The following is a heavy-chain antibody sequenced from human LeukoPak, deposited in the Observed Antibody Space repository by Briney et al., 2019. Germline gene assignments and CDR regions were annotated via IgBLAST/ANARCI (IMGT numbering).Heavy chain of an antibody. Sequence: PSETLSLTCTVSGGSISGNSYYWAWIRQPPGKGLEWIASIHYSGRTNYSPTLQSRVSISVDMSQNQFSLKVNSVTAADTAVYYCATHRTNNYGSGQPFDFWGQGTLATVSS. CDR2: IHYSGRT. V-gene: IGHV4-39*01. D-gene: IGHD3-10*01. J-gene: IGHJ4*02. CDR1: GGSISGNSYY. CDR3: ATHRTNNYGSGQPFDF.